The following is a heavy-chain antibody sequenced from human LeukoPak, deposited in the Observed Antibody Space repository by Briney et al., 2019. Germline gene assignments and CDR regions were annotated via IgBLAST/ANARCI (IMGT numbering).Heavy chain of an antibody. V-gene: IGHV3-53*01. D-gene: IGHD3-22*01. CDR3: AREGQDGSGYKHFDY. J-gene: IGHJ4*02. CDR2: IYSGGST. Sequence: AGGSLRLSCAASGFTVSSNYMSWVRQAPGKGLEWVSVIYSGGSTYYADSVKGRFTISRDNSKNTLYLQMNSLRAEDTAVYYCAREGQDGSGYKHFDYWGQGTLVTVSS. CDR1: GFTVSSNY.